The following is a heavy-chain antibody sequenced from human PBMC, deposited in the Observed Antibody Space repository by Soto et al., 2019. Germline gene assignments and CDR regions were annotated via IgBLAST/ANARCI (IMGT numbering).Heavy chain of an antibody. CDR2: ISAFNGNT. J-gene: IGHJ4*02. CDR3: ARDLALFIAASGPQGDY. CDR1: GYTFTSYG. D-gene: IGHD6-13*01. V-gene: IGHV1-18*01. Sequence: QVQLVQSGAEVKKPGASVKVSCKASGYTFTSYGISWVRQAPGQGLEWMGWISAFNGNTNYAQKCQGRVTMTTDTTTSTADMELRTLRSDDTAVYYCARDLALFIAASGPQGDYWGQGTLVTVSS.